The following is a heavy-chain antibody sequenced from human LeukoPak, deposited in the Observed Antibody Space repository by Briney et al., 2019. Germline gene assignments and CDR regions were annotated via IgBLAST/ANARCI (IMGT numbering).Heavy chain of an antibody. D-gene: IGHD2-15*01. CDR1: GFTVSSNF. V-gene: IGHV3-53*01. Sequence: GGSLRLSCAASGFTVSSNFMNWVRQAPGKGLEWVSIIYGGGSSYYADSVKGRFTISRDNSKNTLYLQMNSLRAEDTAVYYCARVATLYYSDYWGQGTLVTVSS. CDR3: ARVATLYYSDY. CDR2: IYGGGSS. J-gene: IGHJ4*02.